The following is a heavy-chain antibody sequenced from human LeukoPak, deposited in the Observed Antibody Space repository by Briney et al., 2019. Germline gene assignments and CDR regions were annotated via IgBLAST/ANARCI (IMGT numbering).Heavy chain of an antibody. D-gene: IGHD6-13*01. Sequence: GGSLSLSGAASEFTFSSYAMSWVRQAPGKGLEGFSVISGSGGSTYYADSVKGRFTISRDNSKNTLYLQMNSLRAEDTAVYYCAKGGYSSSWYPFDYWGQGTLVTVSS. J-gene: IGHJ4*02. V-gene: IGHV3-23*01. CDR1: EFTFSSYA. CDR2: ISGSGGST. CDR3: AKGGYSSSWYPFDY.